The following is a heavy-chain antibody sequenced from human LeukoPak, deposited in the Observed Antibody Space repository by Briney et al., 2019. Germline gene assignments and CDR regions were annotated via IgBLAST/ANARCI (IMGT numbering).Heavy chain of an antibody. V-gene: IGHV4-39*01. Sequence: SETLSLTCTVSGGSITSSSHYWGWIHQPPGMGLEWVGSVHYTGNTYYNSSLSSRITISVDTSSNQFSLRLNSVTAADTALYYCARHDPFQYWGQGALVTVSS. J-gene: IGHJ4*02. CDR1: GGSITSSSHY. CDR2: VHYTGNT. CDR3: ARHDPFQY.